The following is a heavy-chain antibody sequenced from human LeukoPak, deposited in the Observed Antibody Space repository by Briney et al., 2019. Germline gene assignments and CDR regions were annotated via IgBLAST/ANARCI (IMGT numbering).Heavy chain of an antibody. Sequence: PSETLSLTCTVSGGSISSYYWSWIRQTPGKGLEWIGYIYYSGSTNYNPSLKSRVTISVDTSKNQFSLKLSSVTAADTAVYYCARGRFGDDAFDIRGQGTMVTVSS. CDR3: ARGRFGDDAFDI. V-gene: IGHV4-59*01. J-gene: IGHJ3*02. D-gene: IGHD3-10*01. CDR2: IYYSGST. CDR1: GGSISSYY.